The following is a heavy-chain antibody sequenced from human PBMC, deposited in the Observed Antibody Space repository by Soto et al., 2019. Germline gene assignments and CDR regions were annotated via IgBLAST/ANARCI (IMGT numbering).Heavy chain of an antibody. CDR3: ARGIEGWYQGRYYYGMDV. CDR2: IYYSGST. Sequence: QVQLQESGPGLVKPSETLSLTCTVSGGSVSSGSYYLSWIRQPPGKGLEWIGYIYYSGSTNYNPSLKSRVTISVDTSKNQFSLKLSSVTAAYTAVYYCARGIEGWYQGRYYYGMDVWGQGTTVTVSS. D-gene: IGHD6-19*01. J-gene: IGHJ6*02. CDR1: GGSVSSGSYY. V-gene: IGHV4-61*01.